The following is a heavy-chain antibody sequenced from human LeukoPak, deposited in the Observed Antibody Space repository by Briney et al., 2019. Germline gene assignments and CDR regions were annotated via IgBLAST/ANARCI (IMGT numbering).Heavy chain of an antibody. CDR1: GFTFDDYG. Sequence: PGGSLRLSCAASGFTFDDYGMSWVRQAPGKGLEWVSGINWNGGSTGYADSVKGRFTISRDNSKNTLYLHMNSLRAEDTAVYYCARDSAAVAHAFDYWGQGTLVTVSS. J-gene: IGHJ4*02. D-gene: IGHD4-23*01. CDR3: ARDSAAVAHAFDY. V-gene: IGHV3-20*04. CDR2: INWNGGST.